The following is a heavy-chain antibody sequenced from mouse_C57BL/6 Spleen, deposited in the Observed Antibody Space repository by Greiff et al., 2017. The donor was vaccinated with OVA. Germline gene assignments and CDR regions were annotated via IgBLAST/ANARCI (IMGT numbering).Heavy chain of an antibody. CDR1: GYTFTSYW. D-gene: IGHD4-1*01. V-gene: IGHV1-69*01. CDR3: ARALLTGTWYFDV. J-gene: IGHJ1*03. Sequence: QVQLQQPGAELVMPGASVKLSCKASGYTFTSYWMHWVKQRPGQGLEWIGEIDPSDSYTNYNQKFKGKSTLTVDKSSSTAYMQLSSLTSEDSAVYYCARALLTGTWYFDVWGTGTTVTVSS. CDR2: IDPSDSYT.